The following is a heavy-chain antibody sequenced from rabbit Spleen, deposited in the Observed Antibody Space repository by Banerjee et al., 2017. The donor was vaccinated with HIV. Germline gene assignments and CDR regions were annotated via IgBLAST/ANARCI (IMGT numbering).Heavy chain of an antibody. CDR1: GFSFSGGYH. V-gene: IGHV1S45*01. CDR2: IYAGSTGAT. J-gene: IGHJ4*01. Sequence: QEQLVESGGGLVQPEGSLTLTCTASGFSFSGGYHMCWVRQAPGKGLEWIACIYAGSTGATYYANWANDRFTISRTSSTTVTLQMTSLTAADTATYFCARVGGVGVYGYATLWGPGTLVTVS. D-gene: IGHD6-1*01. CDR3: ARVGGVGVYGYATL.